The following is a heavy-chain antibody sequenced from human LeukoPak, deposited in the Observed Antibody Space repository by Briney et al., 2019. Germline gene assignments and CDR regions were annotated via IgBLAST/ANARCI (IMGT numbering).Heavy chain of an antibody. CDR2: IIPIFGTA. CDR3: ADGASGQPYYYYYMDV. V-gene: IGHV1-69*06. J-gene: IGHJ6*03. D-gene: IGHD5-12*01. CDR1: VGTFSSYA. Sequence: SVKVSCKASVGTFSSYAISWVRHAPGQGLEWMGRIIPIFGTANYAQKFQGRVTITADKSTSTAYTELSSLRSEDTAVYYCADGASGQPYYYYYMDVWGKGTTVTVSS.